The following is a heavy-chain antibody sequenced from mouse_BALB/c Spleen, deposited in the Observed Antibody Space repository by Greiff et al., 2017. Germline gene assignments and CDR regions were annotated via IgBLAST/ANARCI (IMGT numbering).Heavy chain of an antibody. CDR1: GFTFTDYY. CDR2: IRNKANGYTT. J-gene: IGHJ4*01. CDR3: ARRYGYAYAMDY. Sequence: EVKLMESGGGLVQPGGSLRLSCATSGFTFTDYYMSWVRQPPGKALEWLGFIRNKANGYTTEYSASVKGRFTISRDNSQSILYLQMNTLRAEDSATYYCARRYGYAYAMDYWGQGTSVTVSS. V-gene: IGHV7-3*02. D-gene: IGHD2-2*01.